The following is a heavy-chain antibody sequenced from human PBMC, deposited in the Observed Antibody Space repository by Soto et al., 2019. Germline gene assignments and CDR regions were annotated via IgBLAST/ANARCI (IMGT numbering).Heavy chain of an antibody. V-gene: IGHV4-39*01. Sequence: PSETLSLTCTASGGSISSGNYYWGWIRQPPGKGLEWIGSIYYSGSTYYNPSLKSRVTISVDTSKNQFSLKLSSVTAADTAVYYCARQPKTYYDILTGYYTRGYFDYWGQGTLVTVSS. J-gene: IGHJ4*02. CDR2: IYYSGST. D-gene: IGHD3-9*01. CDR1: GGSISSGNYY. CDR3: ARQPKTYYDILTGYYTRGYFDY.